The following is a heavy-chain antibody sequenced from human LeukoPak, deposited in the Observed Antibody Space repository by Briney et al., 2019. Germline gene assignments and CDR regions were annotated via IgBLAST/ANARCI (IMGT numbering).Heavy chain of an antibody. CDR1: GGSFSGHY. J-gene: IGHJ5*02. CDR3: ARHGYSSGSLAWFDP. V-gene: IGHV4-34*01. Sequence: PSETLSLTCVVYGGSFSGHYWYWIRQPPGKGLEWIGNINHSGSTNYNPSLKSRVTISVDTSKNQFSLKLSSVTAADTAVYYCARHGYSSGSLAWFDPWGQGTQVTVSS. CDR2: INHSGST. D-gene: IGHD6-19*01.